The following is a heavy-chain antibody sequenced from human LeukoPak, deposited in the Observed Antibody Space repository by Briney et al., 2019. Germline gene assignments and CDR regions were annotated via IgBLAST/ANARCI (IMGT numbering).Heavy chain of an antibody. Sequence: PGGSLRLSCAASGFSFSDAWMSWVRQIPGKGLEWVGRIESKTDGGTTDYAAPVKGRFTISRDDSKSIAYLQMNSLKTEDTAVYYCTRASPQAVAGPLLYMDVWGKGTTVTISS. D-gene: IGHD6-19*01. CDR3: TRASPQAVAGPLLYMDV. CDR2: IESKTDGGTT. J-gene: IGHJ6*03. V-gene: IGHV3-15*04. CDR1: GFSFSDAW.